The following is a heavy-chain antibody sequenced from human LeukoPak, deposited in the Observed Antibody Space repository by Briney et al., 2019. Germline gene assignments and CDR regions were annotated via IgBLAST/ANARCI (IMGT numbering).Heavy chain of an antibody. CDR2: ISSSGDTI. J-gene: IGHJ4*02. D-gene: IGHD3-22*01. Sequence: GGSLRLSCAASGFTFSYYEMIWVRQAPGKGLEGVSYISSSGDTIFYSDSVKGRFTISRDSAKNSLDLQMNSLRAEDTAVYYCARQKYYDSSAYYYFDYWGQGTLVTVSS. CDR3: ARQKYYDSSAYYYFDY. CDR1: GFTFSYYE. V-gene: IGHV3-48*03.